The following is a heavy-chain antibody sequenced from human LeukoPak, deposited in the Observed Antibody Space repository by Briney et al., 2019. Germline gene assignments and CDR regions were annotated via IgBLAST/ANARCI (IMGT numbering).Heavy chain of an antibody. CDR1: GYSITSSSW. CDR2: IYHSGST. D-gene: IGHD3-16*01. J-gene: IGHJ5*02. V-gene: IGHV4-28*01. CDR3: ARHYGP. Sequence: PSETLSLTCAVSGYSITSSSWWGWIRQPPGKGLEWIGYIYHSGSTYYNPSLKSRVTISVDTSRNQFSLNLSSVTAADTAVYYCARHYGPWGQGTLVAVSS.